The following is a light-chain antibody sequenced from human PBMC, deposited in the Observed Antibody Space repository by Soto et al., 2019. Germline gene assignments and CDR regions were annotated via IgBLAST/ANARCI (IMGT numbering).Light chain of an antibody. CDR1: TSDVGDYNY. CDR2: DVT. Sequence: QSVLTQPASVSGSPGQSITISCSGTTSDVGDYNYVSWYQQHPGKAPTLMIYDVTNRPSGVSNRFSGSKSDNTASLTISGLQAEDEAEYYCSLYTSSSTVIFGGGTKLTVL. CDR3: SLYTSSSTVI. J-gene: IGLJ2*01. V-gene: IGLV2-14*01.